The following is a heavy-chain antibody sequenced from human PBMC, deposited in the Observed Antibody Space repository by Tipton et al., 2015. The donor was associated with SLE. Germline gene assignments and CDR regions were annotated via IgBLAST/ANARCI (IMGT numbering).Heavy chain of an antibody. CDR2: INHSGST. J-gene: IGHJ6*02. CDR1: GGSFSGYY. CDR3: ASWEASSWMDV. D-gene: IGHD1-26*01. V-gene: IGHV4-34*01. Sequence: TLSLTCAVYGGSFSGYYWSWIRQPPGKGLEWIGEINHSGSTNYNPSLKSRVTISVDTSKNQFSLKLSSVTAADTAVYYCASWEASSWMDVWGQGTPVTVSS.